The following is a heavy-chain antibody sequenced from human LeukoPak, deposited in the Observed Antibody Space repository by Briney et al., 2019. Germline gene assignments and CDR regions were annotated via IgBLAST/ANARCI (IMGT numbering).Heavy chain of an antibody. V-gene: IGHV3-74*01. J-gene: IGHJ5*02. CDR3: ARGPIVGPTKGFDP. CDR1: GFTFSSYL. Sequence: PGGSLTLSCAASGFTFSSYLMHWVRQAPGKGLVWVSRINSDGSITNYADSVKGRFTISRDNAKNTLYLQMNSLRAEDTAVYYCARGPIVGPTKGFDPWGQGTLVTVSS. CDR2: INSDGSIT. D-gene: IGHD1-26*01.